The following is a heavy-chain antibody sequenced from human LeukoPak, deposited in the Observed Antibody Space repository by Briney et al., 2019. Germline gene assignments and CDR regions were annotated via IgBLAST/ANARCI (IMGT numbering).Heavy chain of an antibody. CDR3: AAGDKYDSSIYLFHY. CDR2: INPNSGGT. V-gene: IGHV1-2*02. Sequence: ASVKVSCKASGYTFTGYYMHWVRQAPGQGLEWMGWINPNSGGTNYAQKFQGRVTMTRDTSISTAYMELSRLRSDDTAVYYCAAGDKYDSSIYLFHYWGQGTLVTVSS. CDR1: GYTFTGYY. J-gene: IGHJ4*02. D-gene: IGHD3-22*01.